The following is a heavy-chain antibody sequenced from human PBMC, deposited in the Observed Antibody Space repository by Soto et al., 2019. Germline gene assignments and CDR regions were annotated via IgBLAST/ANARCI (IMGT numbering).Heavy chain of an antibody. Sequence: GESLKISCKGSGYTFNYYWIGWVRQMPGKGLEWIVIIHPGDSDSRYSPSLQGQVTISADKSISTAYLQWDSLQASDTAMYYFARNGSEGSVQHYFDQLGQGTLVTVSS. CDR2: IHPGDSDS. CDR1: GYTFNYYW. CDR3: ARNGSEGSVQHYFDQ. D-gene: IGHD1-26*01. V-gene: IGHV5-51*01. J-gene: IGHJ4*02.